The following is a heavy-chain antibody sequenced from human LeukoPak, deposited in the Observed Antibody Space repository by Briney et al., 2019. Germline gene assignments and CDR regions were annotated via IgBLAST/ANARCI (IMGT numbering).Heavy chain of an antibody. V-gene: IGHV4-59*01. CDR2: IYYSGST. Sequence: SETLSLTCTVSGGSISSYYWSWTRQPPGKGLEWIGYIYYSGSTNYNPSLKSRVTISVDTSKNQFSLKLSSVTAADTAVYYCARSNPGLDYWGQGTLVTVSS. CDR3: ARSNPGLDY. D-gene: IGHD3-10*01. J-gene: IGHJ4*02. CDR1: GGSISSYY.